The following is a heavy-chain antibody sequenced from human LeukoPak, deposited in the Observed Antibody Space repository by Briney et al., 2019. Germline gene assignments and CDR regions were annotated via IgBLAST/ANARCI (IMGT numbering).Heavy chain of an antibody. CDR3: ARDLSSQADY. CDR2: ISAYNGNT. CDR1: GYTFTIYG. V-gene: IGHV1-18*01. D-gene: IGHD2/OR15-2a*01. J-gene: IGHJ4*02. Sequence: ASVTVSFTASGYTFTIYGISWVRQAPGQGLEWMGWISAYNGNTNYAQKLQGRVTMTTDTSTSTAYMELRSLRSDDTAVYYCARDLSSQADYWGQGTLVTVSS.